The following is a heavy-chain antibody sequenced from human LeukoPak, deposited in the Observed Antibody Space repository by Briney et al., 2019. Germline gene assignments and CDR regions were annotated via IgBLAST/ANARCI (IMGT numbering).Heavy chain of an antibody. CDR1: GFTFSSYA. D-gene: IGHD7-27*01. Sequence: GGSLRLSCAASGFTFSSYAMSWVRQAPGKGLEWVSGISGSGGGTYYADSVKGRFTISRDNSKNTFYLQMNSLRAEDTAVYYCATDRGNWGYAFDIWGQGTMVTVSS. CDR2: ISGSGGGT. J-gene: IGHJ3*02. V-gene: IGHV3-23*01. CDR3: ATDRGNWGYAFDI.